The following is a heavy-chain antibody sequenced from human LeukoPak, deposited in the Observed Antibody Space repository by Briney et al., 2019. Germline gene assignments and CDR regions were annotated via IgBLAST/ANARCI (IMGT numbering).Heavy chain of an antibody. J-gene: IGHJ4*02. Sequence: GGSLRLSCAASGFTFSNYGMHWVRQAPGKGLEWVAVISYDGSDKYYADSVKGRFTISRDNSKNTLYLQMNSLRAEDTAVYYCARDYRGYSGYIFDYWGQGTLVTVSS. V-gene: IGHV3-30*03. CDR2: ISYDGSDK. D-gene: IGHD5-12*01. CDR3: ARDYRGYSGYIFDY. CDR1: GFTFSNYG.